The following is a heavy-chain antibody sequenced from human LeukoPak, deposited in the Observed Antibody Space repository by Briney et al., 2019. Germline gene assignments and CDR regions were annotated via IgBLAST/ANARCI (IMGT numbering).Heavy chain of an antibody. Sequence: ASVKVSCKASGYTFTSYGISWVRQAPGQGLEWMGWISAYNGNTNYAQKLQGRVTMTTDTSTSTAYMELRSLRSDDTAVYYCARVQYYYDSSGYYEYYYYYYKDVWGKGTTVTVSS. CDR3: ARVQYYYDSSGYYEYYYYYYKDV. J-gene: IGHJ6*03. CDR1: GYTFTSYG. V-gene: IGHV1-18*01. CDR2: ISAYNGNT. D-gene: IGHD3-22*01.